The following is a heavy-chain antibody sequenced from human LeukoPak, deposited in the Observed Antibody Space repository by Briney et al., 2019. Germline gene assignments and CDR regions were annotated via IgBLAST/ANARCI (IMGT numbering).Heavy chain of an antibody. CDR3: ARDGRSFAFEYFDS. Sequence: PSETLSLTCTVSGGSISSYQWSWIRQPPGKGLEWIGSIYYSGSTYYNPSLKSRVTISVDTSKNQFSLKLSSVTAADTAVYYCARDGRSFAFEYFDSWGQGTLVTVSS. CDR2: IYYSGST. CDR1: GGSISSYQ. V-gene: IGHV4-59*12. D-gene: IGHD3-9*01. J-gene: IGHJ4*02.